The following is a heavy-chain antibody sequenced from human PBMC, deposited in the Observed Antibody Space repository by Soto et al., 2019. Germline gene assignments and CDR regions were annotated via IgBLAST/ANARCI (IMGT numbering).Heavy chain of an antibody. D-gene: IGHD3-22*01. V-gene: IGHV4-30-4*01. CDR1: GGSISSGDYY. CDR2: IYYSGST. CDR3: ARGRTGAYYDSSGYYFDY. Sequence: SETLSLTCTVSGGSISSGDYYWSWIRQPPGKGLEWIGYIYYSGSTYYNPSLKSRVTISVDTSKNQFSLKLSSVTAADTAVYYCARGRTGAYYDSSGYYFDYWGQGTLVTV. J-gene: IGHJ4*02.